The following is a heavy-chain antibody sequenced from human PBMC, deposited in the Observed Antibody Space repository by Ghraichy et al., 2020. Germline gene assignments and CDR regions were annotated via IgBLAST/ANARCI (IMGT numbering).Heavy chain of an antibody. CDR3: ARENQATVTTTDWFDP. CDR2: IYYSGST. Sequence: SETLSLTCTVSGDSISSSNYCWGWIRQPPGKGLEWIASIYYSGSTYYNPSLRSRVTISVDTSKNQFSLKLSSVTAADTAVYYCARENQATVTTTDWFDPWGQGTLVTVSS. V-gene: IGHV4-39*01. CDR1: GDSISSSNYC. D-gene: IGHD4-11*01. J-gene: IGHJ5*02.